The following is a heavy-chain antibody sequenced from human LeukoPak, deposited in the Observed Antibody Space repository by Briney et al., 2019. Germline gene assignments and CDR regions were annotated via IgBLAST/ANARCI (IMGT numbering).Heavy chain of an antibody. V-gene: IGHV4-61*05. J-gene: IGHJ5*02. CDR2: IYYSGST. CDR1: GASISGSGYY. D-gene: IGHD3-22*01. Sequence: SETLSLTCAVSGASISGSGYYLGWIRQPPGKGLEWIGYIYYSGSTNYNPSLKSRVTISVDTSKNQFSLKLSSVTAADTAVYYCARARYYYDSSGNPDWFDPWGQGTLVTVSS. CDR3: ARARYYYDSSGNPDWFDP.